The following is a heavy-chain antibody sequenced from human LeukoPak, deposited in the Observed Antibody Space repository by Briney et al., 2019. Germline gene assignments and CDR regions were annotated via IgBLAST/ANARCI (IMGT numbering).Heavy chain of an antibody. J-gene: IGHJ6*03. CDR1: GFTFNNYN. D-gene: IGHD1-26*01. CDR3: ARDPYSGNYGNYYYYYMDV. CDR2: ITSSGTYI. Sequence: SGGSLRLSCATSGFTFNNYNMNWVRQAPGRALEWVSSITSSGTYIFYADSVKGRFTISRDNAKNSLYLQMNSLGPEDTAVYYCARDPYSGNYGNYYYYYMDVWGKGTTVTISS. V-gene: IGHV3-21*01.